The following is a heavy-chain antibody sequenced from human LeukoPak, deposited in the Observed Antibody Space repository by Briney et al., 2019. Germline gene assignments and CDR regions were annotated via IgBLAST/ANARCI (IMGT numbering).Heavy chain of an antibody. CDR2: ISGSGGST. J-gene: IGHJ3*02. CDR3: AKDATYYYDSSGPWDAFDI. V-gene: IGHV3-23*01. CDR1: GFTSSSYA. Sequence: GGSLGLSCAASGFTSSSYAMSWVRQAPGKGLEWVSAISGSGGSTYYADSVKGRFTISRDNSKNTLYLQMNSLRAEDTAVYYCAKDATYYYDSSGPWDAFDIWGQGTMVTVSS. D-gene: IGHD3-22*01.